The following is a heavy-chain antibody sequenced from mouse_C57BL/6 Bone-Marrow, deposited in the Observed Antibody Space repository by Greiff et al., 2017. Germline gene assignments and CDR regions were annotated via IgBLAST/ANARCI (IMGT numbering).Heavy chain of an antibody. CDR3: AREGLLGFDY. Sequence: VQLQQPGAELVKPGASVKLSCKASGYTFTSYWMHWVKQRPGQGLEWIGMIHPNSGSTNYNEKFKSKATLTVDKSSSTAYMQLSSLTSEDSAVYYCAREGLLGFDYWGQGTTLTVSS. J-gene: IGHJ2*01. CDR1: GYTFTSYW. D-gene: IGHD2-3*01. V-gene: IGHV1-64*01. CDR2: IHPNSGST.